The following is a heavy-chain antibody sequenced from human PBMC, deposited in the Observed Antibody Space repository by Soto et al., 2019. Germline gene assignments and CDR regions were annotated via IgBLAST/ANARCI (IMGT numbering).Heavy chain of an antibody. J-gene: IGHJ6*02. CDR1: GFTLSSYA. D-gene: IGHD1-26*01. CDR2: ISGSGNRT. CDR3: AKEVTSGSYSHYYYGLDV. Sequence: EVQLLESGGGLVQPGGSLRLSCGASGFTLSSYAMSWVRQAPGKGLEWVSAISGSGNRTFHADSVKGRFTISRDNAKHALYPQLNSLSVEDTAVYYCAKEVTSGSYSHYYYGLDVWGQGTMVTVSS. V-gene: IGHV3-23*01.